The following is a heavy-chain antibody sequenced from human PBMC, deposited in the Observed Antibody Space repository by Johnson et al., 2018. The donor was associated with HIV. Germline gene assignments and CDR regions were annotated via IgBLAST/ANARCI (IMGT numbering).Heavy chain of an antibody. Sequence: VQLVESGGGLIQPGGSLRLSCAASGFTVSSNYMSWVRQAPGKGLEWVSIIYSGGSTYYAESVKGRFIISRDNSKNTLYLQMNSLIAEDTAVYYCAKGIAAAGTGAFDIWGQGTMVTVSS. V-gene: IGHV3-53*01. CDR2: IYSGGST. CDR3: AKGIAAAGTGAFDI. D-gene: IGHD6-13*01. CDR1: GFTVSSNY. J-gene: IGHJ3*02.